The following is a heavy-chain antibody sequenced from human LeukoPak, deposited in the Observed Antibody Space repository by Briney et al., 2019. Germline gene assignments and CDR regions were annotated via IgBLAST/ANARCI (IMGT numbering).Heavy chain of an antibody. CDR1: GDSISTSNYY. V-gene: IGHV4-39*07. D-gene: IGHD2-21*02. CDR2: INHSGST. Sequence: SETLSLTCSVSGDSISTSNYYWGWIRQPPGKGLEWIGEINHSGSTNYNPSLKSRVTISVDTSKNQFSLKLSSVTAADTAVYYCARGLGGGDRYYYGMDVWGQGTTVTVSS. CDR3: ARGLGGGDRYYYGMDV. J-gene: IGHJ6*02.